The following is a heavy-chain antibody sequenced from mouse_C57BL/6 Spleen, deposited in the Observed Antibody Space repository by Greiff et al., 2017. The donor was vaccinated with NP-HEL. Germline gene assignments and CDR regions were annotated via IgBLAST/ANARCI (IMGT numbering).Heavy chain of an antibody. V-gene: IGHV1-15*01. D-gene: IGHD1-1*01. CDR1: GYTFTDYE. CDR2: IDPETGGT. J-gene: IGHJ4*01. CDR3: TRRASRYYGSSPYAMDY. Sequence: QVHVKQSGAELVRPGASVTLSCKASGYTFTDYEMHWVKQTPVHGLEWIGAIDPETGGTAYNQKFKGKAILTADKSSSTAYMELRSLTSEDSAVYYCTRRASRYYGSSPYAMDYWGQGTSVTVSS.